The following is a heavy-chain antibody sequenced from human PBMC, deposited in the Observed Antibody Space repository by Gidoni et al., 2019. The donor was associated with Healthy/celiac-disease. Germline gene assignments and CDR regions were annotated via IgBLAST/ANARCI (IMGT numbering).Heavy chain of an antibody. J-gene: IGHJ1*01. CDR2: IYYSGST. V-gene: IGHV4-39*07. Sequence: QLQLQESGPGLVKPSETLSLTCTVSGGSISSSSYYWGWIRQPPGKGLEWIGSIYYSGSTYYNPSLKSRVTISVDTSKNQFSLKLSSVTAADTAVYYCARDDSSSWQLHSKASYFQHWGQGTLVTVSS. CDR3: ARDDSSSWQLHSKASYFQH. D-gene: IGHD6-13*01. CDR1: GGSISSSSYY.